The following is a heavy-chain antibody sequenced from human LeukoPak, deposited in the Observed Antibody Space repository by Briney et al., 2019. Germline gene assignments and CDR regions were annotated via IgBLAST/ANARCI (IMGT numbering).Heavy chain of an antibody. J-gene: IGHJ6*02. D-gene: IGHD4-17*01. V-gene: IGHV1-2*02. CDR2: INPNSGGT. CDR1: GYTFTSYG. CDR3: ARGALATTGANYYYYGMDV. Sequence: ASVKVSCKASGYTFTSYGISWVRQAPGQGLEWMGWINPNSGGTNYAQKFQGRVTMTRDTSISTAYMELSRLRSDDTAVYYCARGALATTGANYYYYGMDVWGQGTTVTVSS.